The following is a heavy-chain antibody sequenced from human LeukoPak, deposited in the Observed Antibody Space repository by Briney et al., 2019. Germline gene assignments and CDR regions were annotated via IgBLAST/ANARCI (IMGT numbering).Heavy chain of an antibody. J-gene: IGHJ5*02. V-gene: IGHV1-69*13. CDR3: ARSKISDYGDYVWFDP. D-gene: IGHD4-17*01. Sequence: ASVKVSCKASGGTFSSYAISWVRQAPGQGLEWMGGLIPILGTANDAQKFQGRVTITADESTSTAYMEVSSLRFEDTAVYYCARSKISDYGDYVWFDPWGQGTLVTVSS. CDR2: LIPILGTA. CDR1: GGTFSSYA.